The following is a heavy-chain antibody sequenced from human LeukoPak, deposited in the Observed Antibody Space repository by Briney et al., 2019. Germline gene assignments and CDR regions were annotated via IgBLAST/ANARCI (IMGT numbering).Heavy chain of an antibody. Sequence: PGRSLRLSCAASGFTFSGYSLSWVRQTPGKGLEWVSSIASSENQIYYADSVLGRFTISRDNAKKSVYLQMNSLKAEDTAVYYCARRGPGSGWPIDYWGQGTLVIVSS. V-gene: IGHV3-21*01. J-gene: IGHJ4*02. CDR1: GFTFSGYS. D-gene: IGHD6-19*01. CDR2: IASSENQI. CDR3: ARRGPGSGWPIDY.